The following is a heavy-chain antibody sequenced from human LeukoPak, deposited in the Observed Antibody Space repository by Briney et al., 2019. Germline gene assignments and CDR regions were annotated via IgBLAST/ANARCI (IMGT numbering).Heavy chain of an antibody. CDR3: ARGRQWLVN. CDR1: GYSISSGYY. CDR2: IYHSGST. J-gene: IGHJ4*02. Sequence: SETLSLTCTVSGYSISSGYYWGWIRQPPGKGLEWIGSIYHSGSTYYNPSLKSRVTISVDTSKNQFSLKLSSVTAADTAVYYCARGRQWLVNWGQGTLVTVSS. D-gene: IGHD6-19*01. V-gene: IGHV4-38-2*02.